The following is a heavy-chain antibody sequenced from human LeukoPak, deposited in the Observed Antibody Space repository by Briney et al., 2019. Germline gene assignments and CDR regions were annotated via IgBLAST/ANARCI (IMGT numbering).Heavy chain of an antibody. J-gene: IGHJ4*02. CDR2: ISAYNGNT. V-gene: IGHV1-18*01. CDR3: ARVDTAMVTDY. Sequence: GASVKVSCKASGYTFTSYGISWVRQAPGQGLEWMGWISAYNGNTNYAQKLQGRVTMTTDTSTSTAYMELSSLRSEDTAVYYCARVDTAMVTDYWGQGTLVTVSS. CDR1: GYTFTSYG. D-gene: IGHD5-18*01.